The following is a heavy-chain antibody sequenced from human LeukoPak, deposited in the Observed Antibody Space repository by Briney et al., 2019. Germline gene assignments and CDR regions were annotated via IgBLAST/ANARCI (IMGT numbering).Heavy chain of an antibody. J-gene: IGHJ4*02. CDR2: INPSGGST. CDR3: AWIGYCNGGSCPNLDY. Sequence: GASVKVSCKASGYTFTSYYMHWVRQAPGQGLEWMGIINPSGGSTSYAQKFQGRVTMTRDMSTSTVYMELSSLRSEDTAVYYCAWIGYCNGGSCPNLDYWGQGTLVTVSS. CDR1: GYTFTSYY. D-gene: IGHD2-15*01. V-gene: IGHV1-46*03.